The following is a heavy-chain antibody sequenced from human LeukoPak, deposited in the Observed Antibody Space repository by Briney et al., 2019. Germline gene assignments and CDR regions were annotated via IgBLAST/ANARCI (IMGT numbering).Heavy chain of an antibody. CDR1: GFTFSSYA. CDR2: ISSNGGST. J-gene: IGHJ4*02. V-gene: IGHV3-64*01. CDR3: ARDGYSGSYSDY. D-gene: IGHD1-26*01. Sequence: GGSLRLSCAASGFTFSSYAMHWVRQAPGKGLEYVSAISSNGGSTYYANSVKGRFTISRDNSKDTLYLQMGSLRAEDMAVYYCARDGYSGSYSDYWGQGTLVTVSS.